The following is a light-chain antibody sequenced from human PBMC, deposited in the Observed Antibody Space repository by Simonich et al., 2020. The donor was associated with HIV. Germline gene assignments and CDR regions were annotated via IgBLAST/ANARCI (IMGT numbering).Light chain of an antibody. CDR1: SLRTYY. CDR3: NSRDSSGNHWV. Sequence: TQDPAVSVALGQTGRITCQGDSLRTYYASWYQQKPGQAPVLFIYGKNNRPSGIPDRFSGSSSGNTASLTITGAQAEDEADYYCNSRDSSGNHWVFGGGTKLTVL. V-gene: IGLV3-19*01. CDR2: GKN. J-gene: IGLJ3*02.